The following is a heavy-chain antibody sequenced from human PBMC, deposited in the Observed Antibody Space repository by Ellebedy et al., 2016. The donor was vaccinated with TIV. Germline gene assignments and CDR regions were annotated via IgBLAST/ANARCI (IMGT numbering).Heavy chain of an antibody. CDR1: GYTFSSYA. J-gene: IGHJ4*02. D-gene: IGHD3-10*01. V-gene: IGHV1-3*01. CDR3: ARDPTMAEYFDY. CDR2: INVGNGNT. Sequence: ASVKVSCKASGYTFSSYAVHWVRQAPGQRLEWLGWINVGNGNTKYSQKFQGRVTITRDTSASTAYMELSSLRSEDTAVYYCARDPTMAEYFDYWGQGTLVTVFS.